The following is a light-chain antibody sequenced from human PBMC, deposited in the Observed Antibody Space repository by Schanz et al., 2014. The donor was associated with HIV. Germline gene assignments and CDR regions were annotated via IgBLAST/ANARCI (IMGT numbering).Light chain of an antibody. Sequence: QSLLTQPPSASGTPGQTVTISCSGSISTIASRTVDRYQHLPGTAPRLLIHNDDRRPSGVPERFSASKSGTSASLSITGLQADDEADYCCQSYDSSLSGVVFGGGTKLTVL. J-gene: IGLJ2*01. V-gene: IGLV1-44*01. CDR3: QSYDSSLSGVV. CDR2: NDD. CDR1: ISTIASRT.